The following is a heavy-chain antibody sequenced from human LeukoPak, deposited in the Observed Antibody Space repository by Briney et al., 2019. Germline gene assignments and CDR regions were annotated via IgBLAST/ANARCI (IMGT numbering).Heavy chain of an antibody. CDR3: TTALIGSTSDWRDY. CDR2: IKGKTDGGTA. D-gene: IGHD6-19*01. V-gene: IGHV3-15*01. J-gene: IGHJ4*02. Sequence: GGSLRLSCAASGFTFSNAWVSWVRQAPGKGLEWVGRIKGKTDGGTADYAAPVKGRFTISRDDSKNTLSLQMNSLQTEDTAVYYCTTALIGSTSDWRDYWGQGTLVTVSS. CDR1: GFTFSNAW.